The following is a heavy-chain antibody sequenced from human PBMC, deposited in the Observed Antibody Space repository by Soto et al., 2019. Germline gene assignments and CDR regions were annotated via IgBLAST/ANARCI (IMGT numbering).Heavy chain of an antibody. CDR3: ARGGSVLRFLEWLTTGWWSDP. CDR1: GGSFSGYY. Sequence: SETRSLTCAVYGGSFSGYYWSWIRQPPGKGLEWIGEINHSGSTNYNPSLKSRVTISVDTSKNQFSLKLSSVTAADTAVYYCARGGSVLRFLEWLTTGWWSDPWGKGTLVTVSS. CDR2: INHSGST. V-gene: IGHV4-34*01. J-gene: IGHJ5*02. D-gene: IGHD3-3*01.